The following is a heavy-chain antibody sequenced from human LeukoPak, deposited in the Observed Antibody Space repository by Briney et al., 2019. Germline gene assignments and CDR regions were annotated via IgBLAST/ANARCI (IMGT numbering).Heavy chain of an antibody. J-gene: IGHJ6*03. V-gene: IGHV3-30-3*01. CDR2: ISDDETYK. Sequence: PGGSLRLSCAASGFTFNSYSMHWVRQAPGKGLEWVTAISDDETYKFYADSVKGRFTISRDNAKNTLYLQMNSLRAEDTAVYYCARGQAQQWLVSPWNYYYMDVWGKGTTVTISS. D-gene: IGHD6-19*01. CDR3: ARGQAQQWLVSPWNYYYMDV. CDR1: GFTFNSYS.